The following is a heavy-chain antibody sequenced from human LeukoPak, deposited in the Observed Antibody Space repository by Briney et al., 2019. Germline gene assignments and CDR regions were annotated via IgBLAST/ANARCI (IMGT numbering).Heavy chain of an antibody. CDR1: GGSISSYY. J-gene: IGHJ3*02. Sequence: PSETLSLTCTVSGGSISSYYWSWIRQPPGRGLEWIGYIYYSGSTYYNPSLKSRVTISVDTSKNQFSLKLSSVTAADTAVYYCARCVVVVPTDAFDIWGQGTMVTVSS. CDR3: ARCVVVVPTDAFDI. D-gene: IGHD3-22*01. CDR2: IYYSGST. V-gene: IGHV4-59*12.